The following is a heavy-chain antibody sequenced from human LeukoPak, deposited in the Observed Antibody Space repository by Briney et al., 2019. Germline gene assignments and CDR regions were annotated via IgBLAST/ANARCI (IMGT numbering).Heavy chain of an antibody. D-gene: IGHD3-22*01. Sequence: GGSLTLSCAASGFTFSSYSMNWVRQAPGKGREWVSSISSSSSYIYYADSVTGRFTIPTHNAKHSLYLQMNRLRAEDTAVYYCASGYGSGYYSSGMDVWGQGTTVTVSS. CDR1: GFTFSSYS. CDR3: ASGYGSGYYSSGMDV. V-gene: IGHV3-21*01. J-gene: IGHJ6*02. CDR2: ISSSSSYI.